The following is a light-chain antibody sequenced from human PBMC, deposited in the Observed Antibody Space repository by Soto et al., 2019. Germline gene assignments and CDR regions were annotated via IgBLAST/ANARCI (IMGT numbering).Light chain of an antibody. CDR3: QQDYTRFT. Sequence: PGERVTLSCRASQSVSSSYLTWYQQKPGQAPRLLINGASTRATSIPARFSGSGSGTDFTLTISSLQPEDFAVYYCQQDYTRFTFGPGTKVDIK. CDR2: GAS. V-gene: IGKV3D-7*01. J-gene: IGKJ3*01. CDR1: QSVSSSY.